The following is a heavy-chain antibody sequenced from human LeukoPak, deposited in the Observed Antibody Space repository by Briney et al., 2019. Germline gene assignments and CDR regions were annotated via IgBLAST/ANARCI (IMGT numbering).Heavy chain of an antibody. CDR1: RFTFSSYA. Sequence: GGSLRLSCAASRFTFSSYAMHWVRQAPGKGLEWVAVLSYDGTSKYYADSVKGRFTISRDNSKNTLYLQMNSLRAEDTAVYYCAAGEFFDYWGQGTLVTVSS. V-gene: IGHV3-30-3*01. D-gene: IGHD3-10*01. CDR2: LSYDGTSK. J-gene: IGHJ4*02. CDR3: AAGEFFDY.